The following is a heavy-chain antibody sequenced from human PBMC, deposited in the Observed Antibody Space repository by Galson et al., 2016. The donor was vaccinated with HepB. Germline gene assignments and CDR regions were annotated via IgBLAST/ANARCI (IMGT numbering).Heavy chain of an antibody. CDR2: TRNRARSYTT. V-gene: IGHV3-72*01. J-gene: IGHJ4*02. D-gene: IGHD2-21*02. Sequence: SLRLSCAASGFILSDYYMDWVRQAPGKGLEWVGRTRNRARSYTTDYAASVKGRFTVSRDNSKRSVYLQMNALKPEDTAVYYCTRTGLGDLDYWGRGILVTVSS. CDR1: GFILSDYY. CDR3: TRTGLGDLDY.